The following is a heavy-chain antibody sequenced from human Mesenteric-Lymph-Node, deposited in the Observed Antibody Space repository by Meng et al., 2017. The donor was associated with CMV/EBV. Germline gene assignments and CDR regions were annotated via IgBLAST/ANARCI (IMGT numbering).Heavy chain of an antibody. J-gene: IGHJ4*02. CDR1: GYTFTGYY. V-gene: IGHV1-2*02. CDR3: ASGGVIINLDY. Sequence: SCKASGYTFTGYYMHWVRQAPGQGLEWMGWINPNSGGTNYAQRFQGRVTMTRDTSMNTAYLDLSSLRPDDTAVYYCASGGVIINLDYWGQGTLVTVSS. D-gene: IGHD3-3*01. CDR2: INPNSGGT.